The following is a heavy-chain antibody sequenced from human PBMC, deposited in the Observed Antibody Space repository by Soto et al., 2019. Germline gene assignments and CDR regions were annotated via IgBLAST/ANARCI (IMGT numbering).Heavy chain of an antibody. Sequence: QVQLQESGPGLVKPSQTLSLTCTVSGGSISSGGYYWSWIRQHPGKGLEWIGYIYYSGSTYYNPSLKSRDTISVDTSKNQYSLKLSAVTAADTAVYYCARWPQLEPRFDYWGQGTLVTVSS. V-gene: IGHV4-31*03. CDR1: GGSISSGGYY. J-gene: IGHJ4*02. CDR3: ARWPQLEPRFDY. D-gene: IGHD1-1*01. CDR2: IYYSGST.